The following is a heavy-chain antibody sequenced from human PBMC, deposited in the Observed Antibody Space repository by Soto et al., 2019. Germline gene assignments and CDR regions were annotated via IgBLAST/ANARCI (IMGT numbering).Heavy chain of an antibody. D-gene: IGHD3-9*01. CDR3: ARTNFDSVFYYYYGMDV. V-gene: IGHV3-33*01. CDR2: IWYDGSNK. Sequence: GGSLRLSCAASGFTFSSYGMHWVRQAPGKGLEWVAVIWYDGSNKYYADSVKGRFTISRDNSKNTLYLQMNSLRAEDTAVYYCARTNFDSVFYYYYGMDVWGQGTTVTVSS. J-gene: IGHJ6*02. CDR1: GFTFSSYG.